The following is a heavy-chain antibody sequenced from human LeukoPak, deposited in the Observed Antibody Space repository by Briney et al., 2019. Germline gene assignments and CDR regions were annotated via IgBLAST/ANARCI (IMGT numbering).Heavy chain of an antibody. J-gene: IGHJ5*02. CDR1: GFSISTNY. CDR2: SYSGGTT. V-gene: IGHV3-53*01. Sequence: GGSLRLSCAASGFSISTNYMSWVRQASGKGLEWVSVSYSGGTTNYIDSVKGRFTISRDNSKNRLYLQMNNLRADDTAVYYCARSRIRAFDPWGQGSLVIVSS. CDR3: ARSRIRAFDP. D-gene: IGHD3-3*02.